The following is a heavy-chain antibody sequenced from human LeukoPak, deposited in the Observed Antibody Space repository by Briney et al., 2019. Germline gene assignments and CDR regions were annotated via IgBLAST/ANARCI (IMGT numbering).Heavy chain of an antibody. CDR2: IYWDDK. CDR3: AHRAPLLGVFDF. D-gene: IGHD2-21*01. V-gene: IGHV2-5*01. CDR1: GFSLSTTGVG. Sequence: SGPTLVKPTQTLKLTCTYSGFSLSTTGVGVGWIRQPPGEALEWLALIYWDDKRYNPSLKNRLSIIKDTPKNQVVLTMTNINPVDAATYDCAHRAPLLGVFDFWGQGTMVTVSS. J-gene: IGHJ3*01.